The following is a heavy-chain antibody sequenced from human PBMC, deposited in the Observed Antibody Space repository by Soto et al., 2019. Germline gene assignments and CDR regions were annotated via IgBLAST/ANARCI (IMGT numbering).Heavy chain of an antibody. J-gene: IGHJ6*03. CDR2: INSDGSST. D-gene: IGHD4-4*01. CDR3: AREGYDYSNYYYYYYMDV. Sequence: PGGSLRLSCAASGFTFSSYWMHWVRQAPGKGLVWVSRINSDGSSTSYADSVKGRFTISRDNAKNTLYLQMNSLRAEDTAVHYCAREGYDYSNYYYYYYMDVWGKGTTVTVSS. CDR1: GFTFSSYW. V-gene: IGHV3-74*01.